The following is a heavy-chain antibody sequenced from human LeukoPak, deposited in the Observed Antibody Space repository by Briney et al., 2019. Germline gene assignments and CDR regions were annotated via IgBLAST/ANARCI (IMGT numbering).Heavy chain of an antibody. CDR1: GGSISTYY. J-gene: IGHJ1*01. CDR3: ARGGAARLHFQN. CDR2: IYHSGST. Sequence: SETLSLTCTVSGGSISTYYWNWIRQPPGKGLEWIGYIYHSGSTNYNPSLQSRVTISVDTSKNQFSLNLNSVTAADTAVYYCARGGAARLHFQNWGQGTLATVSS. V-gene: IGHV4-59*01. D-gene: IGHD6-6*01.